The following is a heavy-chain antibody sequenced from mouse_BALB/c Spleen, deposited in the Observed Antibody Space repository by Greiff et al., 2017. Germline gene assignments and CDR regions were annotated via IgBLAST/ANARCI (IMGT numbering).Heavy chain of an antibody. CDR1: GYSITSGYS. Sequence: ESGPGLVKPSQSLSLTCSVTGYSITSGYSWNWIRQFPGNKLEWMGYISYDGSNNYNPSLKNRISITRDTSKNQFFLKLNSVTTEDTATYYCARQGYEYYYAMDYWGQGTSVTVSS. J-gene: IGHJ4*01. CDR2: ISYDGSN. CDR3: ARQGYEYYYAMDY. V-gene: IGHV3-6*02. D-gene: IGHD2-12*01.